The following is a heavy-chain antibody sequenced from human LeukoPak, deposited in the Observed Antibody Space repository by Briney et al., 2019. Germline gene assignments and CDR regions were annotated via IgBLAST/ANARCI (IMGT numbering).Heavy chain of an antibody. CDR3: ARRDYGDYNIDY. D-gene: IGHD4-17*01. Sequence: PGGSLRLSCTASGFTFDDYGMSWVRQAPGKGLEWVSGINWNGGSTGYADSGKGRFTISRDNAKNSLYLQMNSLRAEDTALYYCARRDYGDYNIDYWGQGTLVTVSS. V-gene: IGHV3-20*04. J-gene: IGHJ4*02. CDR1: GFTFDDYG. CDR2: INWNGGST.